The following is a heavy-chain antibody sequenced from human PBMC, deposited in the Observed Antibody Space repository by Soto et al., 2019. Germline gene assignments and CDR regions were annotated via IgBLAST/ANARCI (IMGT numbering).Heavy chain of an antibody. CDR2: IGRRSDI. CDR1: GFSFSTYS. CDR3: AREYTAWPLAYGLDV. D-gene: IGHD2-2*02. J-gene: IGHJ6*02. Sequence: AGGSLRLSCEASGFSFSTYSMHWVRQAPGKGLEWVSSIGRRSDIYYADSVKGRFTISRDNAKNSVSLQMNSLRAEDTAVYYCAREYTAWPLAYGLDVWGQGTTVTVSS. V-gene: IGHV3-21*01.